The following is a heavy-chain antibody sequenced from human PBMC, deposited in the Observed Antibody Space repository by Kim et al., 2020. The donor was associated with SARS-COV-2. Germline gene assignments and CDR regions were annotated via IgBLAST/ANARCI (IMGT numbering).Heavy chain of an antibody. V-gene: IGHV4-59*13. CDR1: GGSISSYY. Sequence: SETLSLTCTVSGGSISSYYWSWIWKPPGKGLEWIGYIYYSGSTNYNPSLKSRVPISVDTSKNQFSLKLSPVTAADTAVYYCARGEGRVAARQNGYYGMDGWGRGTTVTVSS. J-gene: IGHJ6*01. CDR3: ARGEGRVAARQNGYYGMDG. CDR2: IYYSGST. D-gene: IGHD6-6*01.